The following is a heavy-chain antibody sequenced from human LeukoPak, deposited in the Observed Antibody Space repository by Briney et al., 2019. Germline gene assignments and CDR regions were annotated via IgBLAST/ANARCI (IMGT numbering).Heavy chain of an antibody. V-gene: IGHV3-21*01. CDR3: AKASSGWY. CDR1: GFTFSSYG. J-gene: IGHJ4*02. D-gene: IGHD6-19*01. Sequence: GGSLRLSCAASGFTFSSYGMHWVRQAPGKGLEWVSSISSSSSYIYYADSVKGRFTISRDNAKNSLYLHMNSLRAEDTAVYYCAKASSGWYWGQGTLVTVSS. CDR2: ISSSSSYI.